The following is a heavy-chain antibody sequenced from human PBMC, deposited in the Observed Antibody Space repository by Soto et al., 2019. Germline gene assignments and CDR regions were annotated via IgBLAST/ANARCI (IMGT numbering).Heavy chain of an antibody. CDR1: NDSINSYY. CDR2: SYFSGGT. D-gene: IGHD3-16*01. V-gene: IGHV4-59*01. CDR3: VRELSRGWFDP. Sequence: PSETLSLTCTVSNDSINSYYWSWIRQPPGKGLEWIGYSYFSGGTEYNPSLKGRVNISVDRSRNQFSLKLTSVTAADTAVYYCVRELSRGWFDPWGQGTLVTVSS. J-gene: IGHJ5*02.